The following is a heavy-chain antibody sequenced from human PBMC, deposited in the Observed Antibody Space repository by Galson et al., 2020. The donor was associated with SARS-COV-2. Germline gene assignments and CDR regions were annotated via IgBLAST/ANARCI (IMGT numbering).Heavy chain of an antibody. Sequence: SETLSLTCTVAGGSIRTNSYSWGWIRQPPGKGLEWIGYIYSSGNTYYNPSLRSRVTFSIDTSKNLFSLKLCSVTAADTAVYYCAREGTGTTRKFWFVPWGQGTLVTVSS. V-gene: IGHV4-39*07. CDR2: IYSSGNT. D-gene: IGHD1-1*01. CDR1: GGSIRTNSYS. J-gene: IGHJ5*02. CDR3: AREGTGTTRKFWFVP.